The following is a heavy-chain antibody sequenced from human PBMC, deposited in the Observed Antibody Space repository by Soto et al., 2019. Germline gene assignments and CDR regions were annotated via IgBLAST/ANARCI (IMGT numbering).Heavy chain of an antibody. D-gene: IGHD4-17*01. CDR1: GFTFSSYS. V-gene: IGHV3-48*01. J-gene: IGHJ4*02. CDR3: SYGASQYFDC. CDR2: ISSSISTM. Sequence: GGSLRLSCAASGFTFSSYSMNWVRQAPGKGLEWLSYISSSISTMHYAAPVRGRFNISRDDSGNTLFLHMTSLRTEDTAVYYCSYGASQYFDCWGQGALVTVSS.